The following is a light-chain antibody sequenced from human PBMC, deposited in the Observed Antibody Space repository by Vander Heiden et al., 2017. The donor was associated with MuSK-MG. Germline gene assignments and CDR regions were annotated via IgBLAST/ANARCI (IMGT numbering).Light chain of an antibody. J-gene: IGKJ2*01. Sequence: AIRMTQSPSSFSASTGDRVTITCRASQGISSYLAWYQQKPGKAPKLLIYAASTLQSGVPSRFSGSGSGTDFTLTISCLHSEDFATYYCQQYDSYPYTFGQGTKLEIK. CDR1: QGISSY. V-gene: IGKV1-8*01. CDR2: AAS. CDR3: QQYDSYPYT.